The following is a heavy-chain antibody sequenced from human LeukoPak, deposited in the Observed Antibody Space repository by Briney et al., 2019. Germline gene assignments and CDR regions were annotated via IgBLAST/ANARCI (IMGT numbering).Heavy chain of an antibody. D-gene: IGHD3-3*01. V-gene: IGHV4-59*01. CDR1: GGSTSYNF. J-gene: IGHJ4*02. Sequence: SETLSLTYSVCGGSTSYNFRRSLRQPPGKGLEWIGYIHYRGSTNYNPSLKSRVTISVDTSKNQFSLRLSSVTAADTDVYYCAREVVGWFNAWGQGTLVTVSS. CDR3: AREVVGWFNA. CDR2: IHYRGST.